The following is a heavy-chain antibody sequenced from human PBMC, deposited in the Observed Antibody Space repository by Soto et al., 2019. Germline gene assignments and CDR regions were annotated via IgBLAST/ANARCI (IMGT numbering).Heavy chain of an antibody. CDR3: VTSAGEAGSAYRY. V-gene: IGHV1-2*02. J-gene: IGHJ4*02. CDR1: GYTFTGRY. Sequence: ASVEVSCKTSGYTFTGRYIHWVRQAPGQGLEWMGWMNPNTGGTNYAQKFQGGVTMTSDTSISTAYMDLTRLTSDDTAVYYCVTSAGEAGSAYRYWRQGTQVSVSS. CDR2: MNPNTGGT. D-gene: IGHD3-10*01.